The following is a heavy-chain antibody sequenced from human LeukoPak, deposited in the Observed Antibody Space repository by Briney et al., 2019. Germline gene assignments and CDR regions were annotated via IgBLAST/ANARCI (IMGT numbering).Heavy chain of an antibody. Sequence: GESLKISCKVSGYSFTSYWIGWVRQMPGKGLEWMGIIYPGDSDTSYSPSFRGQVTISADKSISTVYLQWSSLRASDSAMYYCARHILARYTYSYDGMDVWGQGTTVTVSS. D-gene: IGHD5-18*01. CDR2: IYPGDSDT. CDR1: GYSFTSYW. J-gene: IGHJ6*02. V-gene: IGHV5-51*01. CDR3: ARHILARYTYSYDGMDV.